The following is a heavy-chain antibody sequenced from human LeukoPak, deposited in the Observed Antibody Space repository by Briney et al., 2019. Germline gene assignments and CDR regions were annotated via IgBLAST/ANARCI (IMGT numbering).Heavy chain of an antibody. D-gene: IGHD3-10*01. CDR1: GGSFSGYY. CDR2: INHSGST. V-gene: IGHV4-34*01. Sequence: SETLSLTCAVYGGSFSGYYWSWIRQPPGKGLEWIGEINHSGSTNYNPSLKSRVTISVDTSKNQFSLKLGSVTAADTAVYYCARHARYYYGSGSYGNYYYYMDVWGKGTTVTISS. CDR3: ARHARYYYGSGSYGNYYYYMDV. J-gene: IGHJ6*03.